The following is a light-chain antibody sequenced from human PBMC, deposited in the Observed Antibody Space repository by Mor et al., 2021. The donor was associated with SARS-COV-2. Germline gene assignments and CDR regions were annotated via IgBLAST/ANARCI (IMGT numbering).Light chain of an antibody. J-gene: IGLJ1*01. V-gene: IGLV2-23*02. Sequence: LLIFEVNKRPSGVSDRFSGSKSGNTASLRISGLEAEDESDYYCCSYAGDGTYVFGPGTKVT. CDR2: EVN. CDR3: CSYAGDGTYV.